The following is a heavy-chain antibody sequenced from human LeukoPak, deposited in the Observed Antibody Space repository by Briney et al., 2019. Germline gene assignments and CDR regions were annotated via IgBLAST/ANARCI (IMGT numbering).Heavy chain of an antibody. D-gene: IGHD1-26*01. CDR3: ARDLWELEAYYFDY. J-gene: IGHJ4*02. CDR1: GFTFSSYS. CDR2: ISSSSSYI. V-gene: IGHV3-21*01. Sequence: RGSLRLSCAASGFTFSSYSMNWVRQAPGKGLEWVSSISSSSSYIYYADSVKGRFTISRDNAKNSLYLQMNSLRAEDTAVYYCARDLWELEAYYFDYWGQGTLVTVSS.